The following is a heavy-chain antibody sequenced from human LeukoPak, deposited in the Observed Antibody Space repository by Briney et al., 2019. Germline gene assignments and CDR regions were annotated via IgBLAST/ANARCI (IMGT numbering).Heavy chain of an antibody. CDR3: AKAKGHDILTGSRIFDY. D-gene: IGHD3-9*01. J-gene: IGHJ4*02. Sequence: GGSLRLSCAASGFTFGSYVVNWVRQVPGKGLEWVSLISGSGDIIYYADSVKGRFTISRDNSKNTLYLQMDSLRAEDTAIYYCAKAKGHDILTGSRIFDYWGQGTLVTISS. CDR1: GFTFGSYV. CDR2: ISGSGDII. V-gene: IGHV3-23*01.